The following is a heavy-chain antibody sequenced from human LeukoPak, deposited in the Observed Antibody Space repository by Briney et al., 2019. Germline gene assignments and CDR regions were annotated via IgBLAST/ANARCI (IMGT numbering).Heavy chain of an antibody. Sequence: GGSLRLSCGASGFTFSSYGMHWVRQAPGKGLEWVAFIRYDGSNKYYADSVKGRFTISRDNSKNTLDLQMNSLRAEDTAVYYCAKVTGGSSSFSLDYWGQGTLVTVSS. V-gene: IGHV3-30*02. J-gene: IGHJ4*02. CDR2: IRYDGSNK. CDR3: AKVTGGSSSFSLDY. CDR1: GFTFSSYG. D-gene: IGHD6-6*01.